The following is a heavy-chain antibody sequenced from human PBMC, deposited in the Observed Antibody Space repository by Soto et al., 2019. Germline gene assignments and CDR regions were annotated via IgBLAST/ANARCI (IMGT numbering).Heavy chain of an antibody. D-gene: IGHD3-22*01. CDR1: GFTVSSNY. CDR2: IYSGGST. V-gene: IGHV3-53*01. J-gene: IGHJ3*02. Sequence: GGSLNLSCAASGFTVSSNYMSWVRQAPGKGLEWVSVIYSGGSTYYADSVKGRFTISRDNSKNTLYLQMNSLRAEDTAVYYCARESDYDTNVFDTGGKGKMVTVSS. CDR3: ARESDYDTNVFDT.